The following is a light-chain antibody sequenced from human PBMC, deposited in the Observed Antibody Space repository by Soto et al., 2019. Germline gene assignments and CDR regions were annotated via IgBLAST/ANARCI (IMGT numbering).Light chain of an antibody. CDR3: QTWGV. CDR1: SGHSNYA. V-gene: IGLV4-69*01. CDR2: VNSDGSH. J-gene: IGLJ1*01. Sequence: QSVLTQSPSASASLGASVKLTCTLSSGHSNYAIAWHQQQPEKGPRYLMKVNSDGSHRKGDGIPDRFSGSGSGAERYLTISRLQSEDEADYYCQTWGVFGTGTKLTVL.